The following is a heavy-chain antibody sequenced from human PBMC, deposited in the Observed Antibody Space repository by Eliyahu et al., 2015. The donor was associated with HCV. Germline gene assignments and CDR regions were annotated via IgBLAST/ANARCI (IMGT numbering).Heavy chain of an antibody. CDR2: MSGSGGTT. J-gene: IGHJ4*02. D-gene: IGHD3-9*01. CDR3: AKNYDILTGYPFDY. Sequence: EVQLLESGGGLVQPGGSLRLSCAASGFXFNNSTMNWVRQAPGKGLDWVSLMSGSGGTTYYGDSVKGRFTISRDNSKNTLYLQMNSLRAEDTAIYYCAKNYDILTGYPFDYWGQGTLVTVSS. CDR1: GFXFNNST. V-gene: IGHV3-23*01.